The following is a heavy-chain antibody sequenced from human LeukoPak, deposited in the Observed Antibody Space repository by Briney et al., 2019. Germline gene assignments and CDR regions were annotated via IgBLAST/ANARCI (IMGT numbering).Heavy chain of an antibody. Sequence: PGGTLRLSCAASGFSFSSHGMSWVRQAPGKGLGWVSYISSSGSTIYYADSVKGRFTISRDNAKNSLYLQMNSLRAEDTAVYYCARMRGSSGWGYYYYYMDVWGKGTTVTISS. CDR1: GFSFSSHG. V-gene: IGHV3-48*04. J-gene: IGHJ6*03. CDR3: ARMRGSSGWGYYYYYMDV. D-gene: IGHD6-19*01. CDR2: ISSSGSTI.